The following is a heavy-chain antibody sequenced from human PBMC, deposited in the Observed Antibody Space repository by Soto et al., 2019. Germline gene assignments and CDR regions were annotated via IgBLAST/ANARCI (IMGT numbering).Heavy chain of an antibody. J-gene: IGHJ4*02. CDR2: INHDGSEK. CDR3: MRDRNWSPH. Sequence: QPGGSLRLSCAVSGFTFSAFRMTWVRQAPGRGLEWVATINHDGSEKYYVDSVTGRFTISRDNAKSSLYLQMNSLRAEDTAVYYCMRDRNWSPHWGQGTQVTVSS. V-gene: IGHV3-7*01. CDR1: GFTFSAFR.